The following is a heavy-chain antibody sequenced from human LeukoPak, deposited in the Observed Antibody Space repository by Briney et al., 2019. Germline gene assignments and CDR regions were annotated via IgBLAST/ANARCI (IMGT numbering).Heavy chain of an antibody. CDR3: AGTRVGDY. J-gene: IGHJ4*02. D-gene: IGHD1-26*01. CDR2: INSDGSST. Sequence: GGSLRLSCAASGFTFSSHLMHWVRQAPGKGLVWVSRINSDGSSTNYADSVKGRFTISRDNAKNTLYLQINSLRAEDTAVYYCAGTRVGDYWGQGTLVTVSS. V-gene: IGHV3-74*01. CDR1: GFTFSSHL.